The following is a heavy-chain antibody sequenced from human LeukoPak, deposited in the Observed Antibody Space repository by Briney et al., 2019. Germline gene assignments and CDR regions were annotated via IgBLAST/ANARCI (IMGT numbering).Heavy chain of an antibody. CDR2: VYHSGTM. J-gene: IGHJ4*02. V-gene: IGHV4-4*02. CDR1: GGSIGSSNW. D-gene: IGHD6-19*01. Sequence: KPSETLSLTCDVSGGSIGSSNWWSWVRPPPGKGLEWIGEVYHSGTMNDNPSLKSRITMSVDKSKNQFSLKLSSVTAADTAVYYCARYRAVAGTGGYYFDSWGQGTLVTVSS. CDR3: ARYRAVAGTGGYYFDS.